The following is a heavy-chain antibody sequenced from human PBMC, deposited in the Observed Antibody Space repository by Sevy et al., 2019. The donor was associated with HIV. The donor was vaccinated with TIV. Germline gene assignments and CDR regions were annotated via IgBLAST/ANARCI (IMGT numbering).Heavy chain of an antibody. V-gene: IGHV3-30-3*01. Sequence: GESLKISCAASGFTFSSYAMHWVRQAPGKGLEWVAVISYDGSNKYYADSVKGRVTISRDNSKNTLYLQMNSLRAEDTAVYYCARVNSGIVVVISPQYYFDYWGQGTLVTVSS. CDR1: GFTFSSYA. CDR3: ARVNSGIVVVISPQYYFDY. CDR2: ISYDGSNK. J-gene: IGHJ4*02. D-gene: IGHD3-22*01.